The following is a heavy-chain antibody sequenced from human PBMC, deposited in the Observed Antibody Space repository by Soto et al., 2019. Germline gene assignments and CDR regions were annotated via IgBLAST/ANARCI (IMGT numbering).Heavy chain of an antibody. CDR3: ARPNDYGDFNWFDP. V-gene: IGHV4-39*01. CDR2: IYYSGST. CDR1: GGSISSSSYY. J-gene: IGHJ5*02. D-gene: IGHD4-17*01. Sequence: SETLSLTCTVSGGSISSSSYYWGWIRQPPGKGLEWIGSIYYSGSTYYNPSLKSRVTISVDTSKNQFSLKLSSVTAADTAVYYCARPNDYGDFNWFDPWGQGTLVTVSS.